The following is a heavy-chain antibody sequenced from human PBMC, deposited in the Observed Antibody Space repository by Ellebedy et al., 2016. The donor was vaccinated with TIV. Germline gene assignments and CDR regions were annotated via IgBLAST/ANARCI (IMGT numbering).Heavy chain of an antibody. CDR1: GFTLGLYW. V-gene: IGHV3-7*01. CDR2: IKQDGSEN. CDR3: ARAAHFYSYGMDV. D-gene: IGHD2-21*01. J-gene: IGHJ6*02. Sequence: GGSLRLSXAGSGFTLGLYWMTWVRHAPGKGLEWVANIKQDGSENYYVDSVKGRFTISRDNAKSSLFLQMNSLRAEDTAVYYCARAAHFYSYGMDVWGQGTTVTVSS.